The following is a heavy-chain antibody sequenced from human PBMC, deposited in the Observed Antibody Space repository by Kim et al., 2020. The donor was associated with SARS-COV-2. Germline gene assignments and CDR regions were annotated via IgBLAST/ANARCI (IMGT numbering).Heavy chain of an antibody. CDR2: IGGGGGNT. J-gene: IGHJ5*02. D-gene: IGHD6-19*01. Sequence: GGSLRLSCAASGFTFSSCAMTWVRQAPGKGLEWVSLIGGGGGNTFYADSLKGRFTISRDNSKNTLYLQMNSLRAEDTAIYYCAKKGGSGWSGVWFDPWGQRPLVTVSS. CDR1: GFTFSSCA. V-gene: IGHV3-23*01. CDR3: AKKGGSGWSGVWFDP.